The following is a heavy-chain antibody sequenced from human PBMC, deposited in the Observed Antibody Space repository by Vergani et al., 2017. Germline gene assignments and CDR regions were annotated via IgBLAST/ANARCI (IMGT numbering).Heavy chain of an antibody. D-gene: IGHD5-18*01. CDR1: GFTFSSYA. V-gene: IGHV3-21*01. J-gene: IGHJ3*02. CDR3: ACGYSYGPDAFDI. CDR2: ITSSSSYI. Sequence: EVQLLESGGGLVQPGGSLRLSCAASGFTFSSYAMSWVRQAPGKGLEWVSSITSSSSYIYYADSVKGRLTISRDNAKNSLYLQMNSLRAEDTAVYYCACGYSYGPDAFDIWGQGTMVTVSS.